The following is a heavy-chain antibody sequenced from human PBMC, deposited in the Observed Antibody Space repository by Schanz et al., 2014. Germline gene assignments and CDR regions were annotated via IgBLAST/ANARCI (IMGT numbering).Heavy chain of an antibody. CDR2: IEPDGFEK. J-gene: IGHJ4*02. Sequence: EVQLVESGGGLVQPGGSLRLSCAGSGFMFRRYWMSWVRQAPGKGLEWVANIEPDGFEKYYVDSVKSRFTISRDNAQNSFYLQMNSLRAEDTAVYYCARDYDHCGADPYGAQGTLVTVSS. CDR3: ARDYDHCGADPY. V-gene: IGHV3-7*01. CDR1: GFMFRRYW. D-gene: IGHD2-21*01.